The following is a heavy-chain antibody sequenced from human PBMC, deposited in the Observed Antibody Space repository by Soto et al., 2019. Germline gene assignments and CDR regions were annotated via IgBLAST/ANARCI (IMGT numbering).Heavy chain of an antibody. J-gene: IGHJ4*02. CDR3: ATTRLDCSGGSCYSGFDY. CDR1: GDTLTELS. Sequence: ASVMVSCKVSGDTLTELSMHWVRQAPGKGLEWMGSFDPEDGEAIYAQKFQGRVTMTEDTSTDTAYMELSSLRSEDTAVYYCATTRLDCSGGSCYSGFDYWGQGTLVTV. D-gene: IGHD2-15*01. V-gene: IGHV1-24*01. CDR2: FDPEDGEA.